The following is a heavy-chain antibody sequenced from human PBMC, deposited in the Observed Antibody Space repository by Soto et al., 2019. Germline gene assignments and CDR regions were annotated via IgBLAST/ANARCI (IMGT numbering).Heavy chain of an antibody. CDR2: IYSNGAGI. V-gene: IGHV3-64*07. CDR1: GFDFSTYA. Sequence: EVQLVESGGGLVQPGGSLRLSCAASGFDFSTYAMHWVRQAPGKGLEFVSGIYSNGAGIYYADSVKGRFTISRDNSKSKLYLLLGGLRAEDMAVYYWARDMKETGWSPADVWGQGTTVTVSS. D-gene: IGHD3-16*01. J-gene: IGHJ6*02. CDR3: ARDMKETGWSPADV.